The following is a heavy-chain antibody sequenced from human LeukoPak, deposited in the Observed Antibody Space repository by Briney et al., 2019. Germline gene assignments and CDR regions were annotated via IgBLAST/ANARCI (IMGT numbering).Heavy chain of an antibody. J-gene: IGHJ2*01. CDR2: ISSDGSNE. Sequence: PGGSLRLSCAASGFTFATYGIHWVRQAPGKGLDWVAVISSDGSNEYYADSVKGRFTISRDNSKNTLYLQMNSLRAEDTAVYSCAKAHGDYGWYVDLWGRGTLVTVSS. D-gene: IGHD4-17*01. V-gene: IGHV3-30*18. CDR1: GFTFATYG. CDR3: AKAHGDYGWYVDL.